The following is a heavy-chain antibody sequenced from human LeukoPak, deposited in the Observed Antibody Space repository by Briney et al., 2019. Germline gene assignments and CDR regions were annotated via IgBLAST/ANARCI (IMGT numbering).Heavy chain of an antibody. J-gene: IGHJ6*03. CDR2: IWYDGSNK. CDR3: AKDPRGSYSRDYYYYMDV. CDR1: GFTFSSYG. D-gene: IGHD1-26*01. V-gene: IGHV3-33*06. Sequence: GGSLRLSCAASGFTFSSYGMHWVRQAPGKGLEWVAVIWYDGSNKYYADSVKGRFTISRDNSKNTLYLQMNSLRAEDAAVYYCAKDPRGSYSRDYYYYMDVWGKGTTVTVSS.